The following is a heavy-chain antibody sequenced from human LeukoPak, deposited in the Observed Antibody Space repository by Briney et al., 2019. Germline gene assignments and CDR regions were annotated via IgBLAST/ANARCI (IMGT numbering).Heavy chain of an antibody. CDR1: GYTFSSYY. CDR2: INPSGGST. Sequence: GASVKVSCKASGYTFSSYYMHWVRQAPGQGLEWMGVINPSGGSTTYAQKFQGRVTITRDTSTSTVYMEVSSLRSQDRAVYYCARGGSSSEFDYWGQGTLVTVSS. J-gene: IGHJ4*02. CDR3: ARGGSSSEFDY. V-gene: IGHV1-46*01. D-gene: IGHD6-6*01.